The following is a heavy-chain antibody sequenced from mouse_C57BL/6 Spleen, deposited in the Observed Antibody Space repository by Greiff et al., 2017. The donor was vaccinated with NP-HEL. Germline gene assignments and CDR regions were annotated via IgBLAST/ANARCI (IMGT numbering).Heavy chain of an antibody. J-gene: IGHJ2*01. CDR1: GFTFSDYG. V-gene: IGHV5-17*01. CDR3: STVVATGYFDY. CDR2: ISSGSSTI. D-gene: IGHD1-1*01. Sequence: EVKLMESGGGLVKPGGSLKLSCAASGFTFSDYGMHWVRQAPEKGLEWVAYISSGSSTIYYADTVKGRFTISRDNAKITLFLHMTSLRSEDTAMYYCSTVVATGYFDYWGQGPTLTVSS.